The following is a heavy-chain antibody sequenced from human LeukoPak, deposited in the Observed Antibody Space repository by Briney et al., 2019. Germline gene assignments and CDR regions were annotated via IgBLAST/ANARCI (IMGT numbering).Heavy chain of an antibody. Sequence: PSETLSLTCTVSGGSISSYYWSWIRQPPGKGLEWIGYIYYSGSTNYNPSLRSRVTISVDTSKNQFSLKLSSVTAADTAVYYCASRSYRPIDFDYWGQGTLVTVSS. J-gene: IGHJ4*02. CDR1: GGSISSYY. D-gene: IGHD3-16*02. V-gene: IGHV4-59*01. CDR2: IYYSGST. CDR3: ASRSYRPIDFDY.